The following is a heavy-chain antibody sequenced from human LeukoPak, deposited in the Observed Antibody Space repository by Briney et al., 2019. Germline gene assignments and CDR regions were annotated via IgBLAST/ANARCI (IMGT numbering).Heavy chain of an antibody. CDR2: IYYSGST. V-gene: IGHV4-59*01. CDR1: GGSISSYY. J-gene: IGHJ5*02. Sequence: SSETLSLTCTVSGGSISSYYWSWIRQPPGKGLEWIGYIYYSGSTNYNPSLKSRVTISVDTSKNQFSLKLSSVTAADTAVYYCAREVEQLGNWFDPWGQGTLVTVSS. CDR3: AREVEQLGNWFDP. D-gene: IGHD6-6*01.